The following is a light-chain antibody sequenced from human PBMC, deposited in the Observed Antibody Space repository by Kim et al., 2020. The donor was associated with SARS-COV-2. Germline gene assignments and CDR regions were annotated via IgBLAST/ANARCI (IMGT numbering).Light chain of an antibody. CDR1: QSISNSY. Sequence: PGESATHPCGASQSISNSYLAWYQQKPGQAPRFLIYGASTRATGIPDRFSGSGSGTDFTLTISRLEPEDFAVYYCQQYGSSLPYSFGQGTKLEI. V-gene: IGKV3-20*01. CDR3: QQYGSSLPYS. CDR2: GAS. J-gene: IGKJ2*03.